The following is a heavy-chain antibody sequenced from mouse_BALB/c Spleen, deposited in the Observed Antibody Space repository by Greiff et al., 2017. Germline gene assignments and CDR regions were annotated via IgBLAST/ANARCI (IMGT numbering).Heavy chain of an antibody. J-gene: IGHJ1*01. Sequence: EVQRVESGGGLVQPKGSLKLSCAASGFTFNTYAMNWVRQAPGKGLEWVARIRSKSNNYATYYADSVKDRFTISRDDSQSMLYLQMNNLKTEDTAMYYCVRHPYGNLYWYFDVWGAGTTVTVSS. D-gene: IGHD2-10*02. V-gene: IGHV10-1*02. CDR3: VRHPYGNLYWYFDV. CDR2: IRSKSNNYAT. CDR1: GFTFNTYA.